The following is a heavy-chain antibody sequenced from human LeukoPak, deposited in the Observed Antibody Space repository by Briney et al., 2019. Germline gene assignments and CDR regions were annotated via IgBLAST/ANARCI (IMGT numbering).Heavy chain of an antibody. CDR2: IYYSEIS. V-gene: IGHV4-39*01. Sequence: SETLSLTCTVSCVSLSSSSYYWGWTRPPQGKGLEWIGCIYYSEISYYNPSPKTPVTISVDTSKNQYSLKLSPGTAADTAVYYCARQGPLVLGIMITFGGVIVDWGQGTLVTVSS. D-gene: IGHD3-16*02. J-gene: IGHJ4*02. CDR3: ARQGPLVLGIMITFGGVIVD. CDR1: CVSLSSSSYY.